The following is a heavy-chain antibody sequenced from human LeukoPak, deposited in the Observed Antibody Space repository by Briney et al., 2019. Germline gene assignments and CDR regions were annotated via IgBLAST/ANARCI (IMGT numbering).Heavy chain of an antibody. Sequence: ASVKVSCKASGYTFTSYYMHWVRQAPGQGLEWMGIINPSGGSTSYAQKFQGRVTMTRDTSTSTVYMELSSLRSEDTAVYYCARTPPDYYDSSLDHYYYYYYMDVWGKGTTVTVSS. CDR2: INPSGGST. D-gene: IGHD3-22*01. V-gene: IGHV1-46*01. CDR3: ARTPPDYYDSSLDHYYYYYYMDV. CDR1: GYTFTSYY. J-gene: IGHJ6*03.